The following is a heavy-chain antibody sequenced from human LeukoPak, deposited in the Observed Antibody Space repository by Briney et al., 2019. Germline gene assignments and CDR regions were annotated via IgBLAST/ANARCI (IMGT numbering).Heavy chain of an antibody. D-gene: IGHD2-21*02. Sequence: SETLSLTCTVSGGSISRSSYHWGWIRQPPGKGLEWIGSFYYSGSTYYNPSLKSRVTISVDKSKNQFSLKLSSVTAADTAVYYCARIHCGGDCDPDYWGQGTLVTVSS. J-gene: IGHJ4*02. CDR1: GGSISRSSYH. V-gene: IGHV4-39*07. CDR3: ARIHCGGDCDPDY. CDR2: FYYSGST.